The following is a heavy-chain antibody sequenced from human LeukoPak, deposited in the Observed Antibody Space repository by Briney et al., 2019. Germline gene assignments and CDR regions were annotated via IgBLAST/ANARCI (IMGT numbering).Heavy chain of an antibody. Sequence: GGSLRLSCVASGFTFSSYAMTWVRQAPGKGLEWVSAISGSGGSTYYADSVKGWFTISRDNSKNTLYLQMNSLRAEDTAVYYCAKDLVGSYWYFDLWGRGTLVTVSS. J-gene: IGHJ2*01. D-gene: IGHD2-15*01. CDR2: ISGSGGST. CDR1: GFTFSSYA. CDR3: AKDLVGSYWYFDL. V-gene: IGHV3-23*01.